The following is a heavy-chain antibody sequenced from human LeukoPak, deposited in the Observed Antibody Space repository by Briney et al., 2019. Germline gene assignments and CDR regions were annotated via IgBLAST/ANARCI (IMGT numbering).Heavy chain of an antibody. V-gene: IGHV3-23*01. Sequence: QPGGSLRLSCAPSGFTFSYYLMGWVRQAPGKGLEWVSTISGSGGRTYYADSVKGRFTASRDNSKNTLYLQMNSLRAEDTAVYYCARVGDYYDSSARNSGPYYDMDVWGQGTTVTVSS. CDR1: GFTFSYYL. CDR2: ISGSGGRT. D-gene: IGHD3-22*01. J-gene: IGHJ6*02. CDR3: ARVGDYYDSSARNSGPYYDMDV.